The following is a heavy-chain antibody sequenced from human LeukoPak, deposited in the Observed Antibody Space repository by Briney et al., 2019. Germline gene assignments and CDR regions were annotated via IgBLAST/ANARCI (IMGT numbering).Heavy chain of an antibody. V-gene: IGHV4-61*02. D-gene: IGHD2-15*01. CDR2: IYVSGNT. Sequence: SETLSLTCTVSGSSISSDIYYWSWIRQPAGKGLEWIGRIYVSGNTNYNLSLKSRVTISVDMSKNQFSLKLSSVTAADTAVYYCAGTRRYCSGGSCYNWFDPWGQGTLVTVSS. CDR1: GSSISSDIYY. J-gene: IGHJ5*02. CDR3: AGTRRYCSGGSCYNWFDP.